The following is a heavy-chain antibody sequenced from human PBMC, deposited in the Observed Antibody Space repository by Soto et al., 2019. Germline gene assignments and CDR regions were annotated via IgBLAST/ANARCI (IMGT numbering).Heavy chain of an antibody. CDR2: ISWDGGST. J-gene: IGHJ6*02. CDR1: GFSFDDYA. Sequence: HPXVCLRLSSAACGFSFDDYARHWFRQAQGKGLEWVSLISWDGGSTYYADSVKGRFTISRDNSKNSLYPQMNSLRAEDTALYYCAKDITYGSGSYSNSPYYYYYGMDVWGPGTTVLVS. D-gene: IGHD3-10*01. CDR3: AKDITYGSGSYSNSPYYYYYGMDV. V-gene: IGHV3-43D*04.